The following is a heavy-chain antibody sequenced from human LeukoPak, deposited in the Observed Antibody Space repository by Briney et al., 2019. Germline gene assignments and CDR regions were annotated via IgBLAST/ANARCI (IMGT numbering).Heavy chain of an antibody. Sequence: GASVKVYCKASGYTFTSYDINWVRQATGQGLEWMGWMNPHSGNTGYEQKFQGRVTITMHTSISTAYMELTSLRSEDTAVYYCARGPTSNTNLYYFDYWGLGTLVTVSS. CDR2: MNPHSGNT. CDR3: ARGPTSNTNLYYFDY. V-gene: IGHV1-8*03. D-gene: IGHD1-1*01. J-gene: IGHJ4*02. CDR1: GYTFTSYD.